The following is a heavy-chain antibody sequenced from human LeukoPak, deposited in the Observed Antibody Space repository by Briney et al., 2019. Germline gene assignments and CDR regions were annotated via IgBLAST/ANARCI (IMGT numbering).Heavy chain of an antibody. D-gene: IGHD6-19*01. V-gene: IGHV3-64*04. Sequence: GGSLRLSCSASGFTFYTFAMHWVRQAPGKGLEYVSAISRNGGDTYYADSVKGRFTISRDNSKNTLYLQMNSLRAEDTAVYYCAKDPGIAVAGSPFVPWGQGTLVTVSS. CDR3: AKDPGIAVAGSPFVP. J-gene: IGHJ5*02. CDR2: ISRNGGDT. CDR1: GFTFYTFA.